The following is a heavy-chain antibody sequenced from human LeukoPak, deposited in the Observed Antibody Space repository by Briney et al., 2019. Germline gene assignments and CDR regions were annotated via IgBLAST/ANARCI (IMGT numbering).Heavy chain of an antibody. D-gene: IGHD2-2*01. CDR3: AKGHCSSTSCARFDP. J-gene: IGHJ5*02. CDR2: ISGSGGSA. CDR1: GFTFSSYA. Sequence: GGSLRLSCAAYGFTFSSYAMSWVRQAPGKGLEWVSAISGSGGSAYYADSVKGRFTISRDNSKNTLYLQMNSLRAEDTAVYYCAKGHCSSTSCARFDPWGQGTLVTVSS. V-gene: IGHV3-23*01.